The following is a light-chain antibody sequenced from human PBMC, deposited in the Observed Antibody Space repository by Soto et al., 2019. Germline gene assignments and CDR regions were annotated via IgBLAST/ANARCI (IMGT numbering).Light chain of an antibody. J-gene: IGKJ5*01. CDR3: QQYSTSPT. CDR2: GAS. CDR1: QSVTSNY. V-gene: IGKV3-20*01. Sequence: GLALSVGTLSLTPGERATFSCSASQSVTSNYLAWYQQKPGQTPRLLMYGASERATGIPDRFSGSGSGTDFTLTINRLEPEDFAVYYCQQYSTSPTFGEGTRLEI.